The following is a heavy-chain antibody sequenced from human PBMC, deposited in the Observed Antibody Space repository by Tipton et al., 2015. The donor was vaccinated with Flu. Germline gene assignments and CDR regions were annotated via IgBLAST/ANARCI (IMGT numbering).Heavy chain of an antibody. D-gene: IGHD3-22*01. V-gene: IGHV4-39*07. CDR2: VNYGGGT. CDR1: GGSIRSNNYN. CDR3: ASDSVGDYDSSGYYDN. J-gene: IGHJ4*02. Sequence: TLSLTCTVSGGSIRSNNYNWGWLRQPPGKGLEWIGSVNYGGGTSYNPSLESRLTISLDTPKNHFSLRLSSVTAADTAVYYCASDSVGDYDSSGYYDNWGQGTLVTVSS.